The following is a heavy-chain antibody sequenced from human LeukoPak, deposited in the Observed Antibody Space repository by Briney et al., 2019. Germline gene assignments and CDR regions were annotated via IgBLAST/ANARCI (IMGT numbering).Heavy chain of an antibody. J-gene: IGHJ4*02. D-gene: IGHD3-22*01. Sequence: SETLSLTCAVDGGSFSGYYWSWIRQPPGKGLEWIGEINHSGSTNYNPSLKSRVTISVDTSKNQFSLKRSSVTAADTAWYYFARGTSENYYDSSGYYYLFDYWGQGTLVTVSS. CDR2: INHSGST. CDR3: ARGTSENYYDSSGYYYLFDY. CDR1: GGSFSGYY. V-gene: IGHV4-34*01.